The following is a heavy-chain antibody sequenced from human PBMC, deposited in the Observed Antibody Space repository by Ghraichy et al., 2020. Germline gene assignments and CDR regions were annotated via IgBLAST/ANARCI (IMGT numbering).Heavy chain of an antibody. V-gene: IGHV3-23*01. CDR2: ISGDTTTI. Sequence: GGSLRLSCAASGFTFSSYAMSWVRQVPGKGLEWVSVISGDTTTIFYADSVKGRFTISRDNSKSTLYLQMNSLRAEDTALYYCAKGSGLVAGGTRDYDYWGQGTLVTVSS. CDR3: AKGSGLVAGGTRDYDY. CDR1: GFTFSSYA. D-gene: IGHD1-26*01. J-gene: IGHJ4*02.